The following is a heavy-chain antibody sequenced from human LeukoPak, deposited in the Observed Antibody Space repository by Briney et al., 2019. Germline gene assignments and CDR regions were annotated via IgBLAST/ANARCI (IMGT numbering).Heavy chain of an antibody. CDR2: INGDGSSTSST. Sequence: GGSLRLSCAVSGFTFSSYWMHWVRQAPGKGLVWVSGINGDGSSTSSTSYADSVKGRFTISRDNAKNTLYLEMNSLRAEDTAVYYCARAGAGGAFDVWGQGTMVTVSS. J-gene: IGHJ3*01. V-gene: IGHV3-74*01. CDR3: ARAGAGGAFDV. CDR1: GFTFSSYW. D-gene: IGHD3-10*01.